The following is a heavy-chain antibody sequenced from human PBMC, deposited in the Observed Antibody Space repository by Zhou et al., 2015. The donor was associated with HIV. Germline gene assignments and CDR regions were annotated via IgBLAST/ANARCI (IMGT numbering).Heavy chain of an antibody. CDR1: GGTFSSYA. J-gene: IGHJ3*02. CDR3: ASPYYYDSSGYYVAQLNAFDI. V-gene: IGHV1-69*12. D-gene: IGHD3-22*01. Sequence: QVQLVQSGAEVKKPGSSVKVSCKASGGTFSSYAISWVRQAPGQGLEWMGGIIPIFGTANYAQKFQGRVTITADESTSTAYMELSSLRSEDTAVYYCASPYYYDSSGYYVAQLNAFDIWGQGTMVTVSS. CDR2: IIPIFGTA.